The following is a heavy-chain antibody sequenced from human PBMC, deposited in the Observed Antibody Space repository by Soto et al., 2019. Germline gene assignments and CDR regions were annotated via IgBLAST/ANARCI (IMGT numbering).Heavy chain of an antibody. CDR3: AREPRDWLSHYYDGMDV. CDR1: GFTFSSYG. J-gene: IGHJ6*02. D-gene: IGHD3-9*01. CDR2: IWYDGSNK. V-gene: IGHV3-33*01. Sequence: QVQLVESGGGVVQPGRSLRLSCAASGFTFSSYGMHWVRQAPGKGLEWVAVIWYDGSNKYYADSVKGRFTISRDNSKNTLYQQMNSLRAEDTAVYDWAREPRDWLSHYYDGMDVWGQGTTVTVSS.